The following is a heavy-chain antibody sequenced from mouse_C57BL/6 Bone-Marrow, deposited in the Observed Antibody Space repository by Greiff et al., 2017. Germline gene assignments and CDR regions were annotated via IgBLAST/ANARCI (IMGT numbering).Heavy chain of an antibody. D-gene: IGHD2-4*01. V-gene: IGHV1-50*01. J-gene: IGHJ2*01. CDR3: ARDYDYEFDY. CDR2: IDPSDSYT. Sequence: QVQLQQPGAELVKPGASVKLSCKASGYTFTSYWMQWVKQRPGQGLEWIGEIDPSDSYTNYNQQIKGKATLTVDTSSSTAYMQLSSLTSEDSAVYYCARDYDYEFDYWGQGTTLTVSA. CDR1: GYTFTSYW.